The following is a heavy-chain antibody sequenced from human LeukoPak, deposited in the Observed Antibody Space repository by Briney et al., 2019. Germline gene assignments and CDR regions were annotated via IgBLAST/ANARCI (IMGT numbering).Heavy chain of an antibody. CDR3: ARGPGSSGGAYVGDY. Sequence: GGSLRLSCAAFGFSFSNHWMHWVRQVPGKGLVWVSRIEGGGSSTSYVDSVRGRFSISRDNAKSTLYLQMNSLRDEDTAVYFCARGPGSSGGAYVGDYWGHGTLVTVSS. V-gene: IGHV3-74*01. CDR2: IEGGGSST. J-gene: IGHJ4*01. D-gene: IGHD3-22*01. CDR1: GFSFSNHW.